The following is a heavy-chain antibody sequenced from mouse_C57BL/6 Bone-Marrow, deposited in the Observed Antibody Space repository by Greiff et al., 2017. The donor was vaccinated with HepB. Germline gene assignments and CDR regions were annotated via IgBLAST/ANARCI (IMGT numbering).Heavy chain of an antibody. CDR2: IRNKANNHAT. CDR3: TRSTMITSYYFDY. CDR1: GFTFSDAW. Sequence: EVQLMESGGGLVQPGGSMKLSCAASGFTFSDAWMDWVRQSPEKGLEWVAEIRNKANNHATYYAESVKGRFTISRDDSKSSVYLQMNSLRAEDTGIYYCTRSTMITSYYFDYWGQGTTLTVSS. J-gene: IGHJ2*01. V-gene: IGHV6-6*01. D-gene: IGHD2-4*01.